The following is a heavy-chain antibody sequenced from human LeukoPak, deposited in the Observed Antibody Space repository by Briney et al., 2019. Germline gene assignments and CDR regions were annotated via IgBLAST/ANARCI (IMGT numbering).Heavy chain of an antibody. V-gene: IGHV4-34*01. CDR1: GGSFSGYY. CDR2: INHSGST. Sequence: SETLSLTCAVYGGSFSGYYWSWIRQPPGKGLEWIGEINHSGSTNYNPSLKSRVTISVDTSKNQFSLKLSSVTAADTAVYYCAIGSSGPRKKTNNYRFDYWGQGTLVTVSS. D-gene: IGHD4-11*01. CDR3: AIGSSGPRKKTNNYRFDY. J-gene: IGHJ4*02.